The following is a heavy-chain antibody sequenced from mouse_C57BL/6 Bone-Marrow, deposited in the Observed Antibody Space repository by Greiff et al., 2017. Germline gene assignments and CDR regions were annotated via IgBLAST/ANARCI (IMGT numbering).Heavy chain of an antibody. CDR3: ARWSTTVVADY. D-gene: IGHD1-1*01. Sequence: VKLMESGAELVRPGTSVKMSCKASGYTFTNYWIGWAKQRPGHGLEWIGDIYPGGGYTNYNEKFKGKATLTADKSSSTAYMQFSSLTSEDSAIYYCARWSTTVVADYWGQGTTLTVSS. V-gene: IGHV1-63*01. J-gene: IGHJ2*01. CDR2: IYPGGGYT. CDR1: GYTFTNYW.